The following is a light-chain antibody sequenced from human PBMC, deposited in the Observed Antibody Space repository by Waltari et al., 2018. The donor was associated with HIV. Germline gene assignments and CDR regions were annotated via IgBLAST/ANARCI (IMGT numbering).Light chain of an antibody. J-gene: IGLJ2*01. CDR3: QSYDSSNVV. CDR2: EDN. V-gene: IGLV6-57*01. CDR1: RGSISSNY. Sequence: NFMLTQPNSVSESPGKTVTISCTRSRGSISSNYAQWYQQRPGSSPTTVIYEDNQRPSGVPDRFSGSIDSSSNSASLTISGLKTEDEADYYCQSYDSSNVVFGGGTKLTVL.